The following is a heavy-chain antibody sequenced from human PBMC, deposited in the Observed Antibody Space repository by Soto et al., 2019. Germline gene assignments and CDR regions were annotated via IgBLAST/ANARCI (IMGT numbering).Heavy chain of an antibody. Sequence: GGSLRLSCVASGFTFSNYAMNWVRQAPGKGLEWVAVISYDGSNKYYADSVKGRITISRDNSRNTLYLQMNNLRAEDTAMYYCARDLGNNYGSFAYWGQGALVTVSS. J-gene: IGHJ4*02. CDR1: GFTFSNYA. CDR3: ARDLGNNYGSFAY. CDR2: ISYDGSNK. D-gene: IGHD4-17*01. V-gene: IGHV3-30-3*01.